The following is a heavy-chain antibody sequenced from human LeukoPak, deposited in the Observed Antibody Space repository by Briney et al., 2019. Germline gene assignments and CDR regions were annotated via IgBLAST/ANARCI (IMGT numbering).Heavy chain of an antibody. CDR2: IWYDGSNK. J-gene: IGHJ4*02. CDR1: GFTFSSYG. D-gene: IGHD2-21*02. Sequence: GRSLRLSCAASGFTFSSYGMHWVRQAPGKGLEWVAVIWYDGSNKYYADSVKGRFTISRDNSKNTLYLQMNSLRAEDTAVYYCARDGQVGVDSPIVVVTANFDYWGQGTLVTVSS. V-gene: IGHV3-33*01. CDR3: ARDGQVGVDSPIVVVTANFDY.